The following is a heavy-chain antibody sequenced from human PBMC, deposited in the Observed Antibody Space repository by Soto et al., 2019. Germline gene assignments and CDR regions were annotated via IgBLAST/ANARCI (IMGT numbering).Heavy chain of an antibody. CDR1: GGSVNNANYF. CDR3: ARDADYGGSRGGMDV. CDR2: INYSGST. J-gene: IGHJ6*02. Sequence: QVRLEESGPGLVKPSETLSLICSVSGGSVNNANYFWNWIRHHPENGLEWIGDINYSGSTRYNPSFKTRATLSIDTSKNQFSLRLNSVAVADTAVYFCARDADYGGSRGGMDVWGRGTTVTVSS. D-gene: IGHD4-17*01. V-gene: IGHV4-31*03.